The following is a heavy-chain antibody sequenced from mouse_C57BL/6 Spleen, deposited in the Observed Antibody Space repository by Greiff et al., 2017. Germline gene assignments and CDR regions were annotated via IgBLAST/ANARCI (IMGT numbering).Heavy chain of an antibody. D-gene: IGHD2-4*01. CDR3: ARCYDYDGAMDY. CDR2: IYPGGGYT. CDR1: GYTFTNYW. V-gene: IGHV1-63*01. Sequence: QVQLQQSGAELVRPGTSVKMSCKASGYTFTNYWIGWAKQRPGHGLEWIGDIYPGGGYTNYNEKFKGKATLTADKSSSTAYMQCSSLTSEDSAIYYCARCYDYDGAMDYWGQGTSVTVSS. J-gene: IGHJ4*01.